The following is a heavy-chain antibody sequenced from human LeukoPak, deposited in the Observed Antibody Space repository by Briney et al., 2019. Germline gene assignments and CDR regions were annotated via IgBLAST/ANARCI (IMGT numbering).Heavy chain of an antibody. V-gene: IGHV1-69*05. Sequence: ASVKVSCKASGGTFSSYAIRWVRQAPGQGLEWMGRIIPIFGTANYAQKFQGRVTITTDESTSTAYMELSSLRSEDTAVYYCARDSLEMVLDYWGQGTLVTVSS. J-gene: IGHJ4*02. CDR2: IIPIFGTA. D-gene: IGHD3-10*01. CDR1: GGTFSSYA. CDR3: ARDSLEMVLDY.